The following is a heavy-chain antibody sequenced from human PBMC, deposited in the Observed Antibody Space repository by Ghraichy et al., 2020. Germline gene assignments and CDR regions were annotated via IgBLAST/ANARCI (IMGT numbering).Heavy chain of an antibody. J-gene: IGHJ4*02. V-gene: IGHV1-2*02. CDR2: INPNSGGT. CDR1: GYTFTGYY. Sequence: ASVKVSCKASGYTFTGYYMHWVRQAPGQGLEWMGWINPNSGGTNYAQKFQGRVTMTRDTSISTAYMELSRLRSDDTAVYYCARAEVSGDIVVVPAAMRWGQGTLVTVSS. D-gene: IGHD2-2*01. CDR3: ARAEVSGDIVVVPAAMR.